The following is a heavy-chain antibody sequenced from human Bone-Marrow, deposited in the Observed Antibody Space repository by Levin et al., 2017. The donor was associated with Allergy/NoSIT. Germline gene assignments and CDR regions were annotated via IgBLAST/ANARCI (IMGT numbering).Heavy chain of an antibody. CDR2: IYDSGRT. J-gene: IGHJ5*02. CDR1: GGSITSSSHY. V-gene: IGHV4-39*01. CDR3: ARHGRGGDIEPWFDR. Sequence: SQTLSLTCSVSGGSITSSSHYWGWIRQPPGGGLEWIGSIYDSGRTYYNPSLRSRVTISVDTSKNQFSLKLTSVTAADTAVYDCARHGRGGDIEPWFDRWGQGTLVTVSS. D-gene: IGHD2-15*01.